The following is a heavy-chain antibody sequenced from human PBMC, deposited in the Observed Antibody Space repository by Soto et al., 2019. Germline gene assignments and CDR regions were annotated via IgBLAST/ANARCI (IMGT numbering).Heavy chain of an antibody. V-gene: IGHV1-69*17. CDR3: AIAQTTATSSPGFDP. D-gene: IGHD4-17*01. CDR2: IIPIFDIT. CDR1: GGTFSNSA. J-gene: IGHJ5*02. Sequence: QVQLVQSGAEVKKPGSSVKVSCKASGGTFSNSAINWVRQAPGQWLEWVGGIIPIFDITAYAQKFQGRVTTTAGRSTNTAYMELRNLRSDDTAVYYCAIAQTTATSSPGFDPWGQSTLVTVSS.